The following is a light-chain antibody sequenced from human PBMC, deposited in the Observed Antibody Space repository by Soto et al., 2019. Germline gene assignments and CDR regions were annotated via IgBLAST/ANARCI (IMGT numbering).Light chain of an antibody. CDR1: SSNSGAGYD. CDR3: QSYASRLSGVV. J-gene: IGLJ2*01. CDR2: GNS. Sequence: QSVLTQPPSVSGAPGQRVTISCTGSSSNSGAGYDVHWYQQLPGTAPKLLIYGNSNRPSGVPDRFPGSKSGTSASLAITGLQADYDADYYRQSYASRLSGVVFGGGTKLTVL. V-gene: IGLV1-40*01.